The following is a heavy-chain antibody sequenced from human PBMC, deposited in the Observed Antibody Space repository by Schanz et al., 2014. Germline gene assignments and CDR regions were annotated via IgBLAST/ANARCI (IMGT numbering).Heavy chain of an antibody. CDR1: GFTFNAYD. CDR3: VKGGTNTLDS. V-gene: IGHV3-30*18. CDR2: ISHDGSNK. Sequence: QVHLVESGGGLVRPGGSLRLSCAASGFTFNAYDMYWIRQAPGKGLVWVVLISHDGSNKNSADSVKGRFTISRDNSKNSLYLQMNSPRGADTDIYYCVKGGTNTLDSWGQGALVTVSS. J-gene: IGHJ4*02.